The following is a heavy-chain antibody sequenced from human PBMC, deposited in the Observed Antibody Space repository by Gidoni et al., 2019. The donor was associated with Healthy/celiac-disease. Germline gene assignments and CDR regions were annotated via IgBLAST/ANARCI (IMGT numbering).Heavy chain of an antibody. CDR3: ARDRGGSYCDY. D-gene: IGHD3-10*01. V-gene: IGHV3-33*01. CDR2: IWYDGSNK. CDR1: GFTFSRYG. J-gene: IGHJ4*02. Sequence: QVQLVASGGGVVQPGRSLRLSCAASGFTFSRYGMHWVRQVPGKGLEWVAVIWYDGSNKYYADSVKGRFTISRDNSKNTLYLQMNSLRAEDTAVYYCARDRGGSYCDYWGQGTLVTVSS.